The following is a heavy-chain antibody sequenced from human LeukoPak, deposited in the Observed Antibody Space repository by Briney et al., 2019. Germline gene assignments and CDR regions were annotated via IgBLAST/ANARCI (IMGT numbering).Heavy chain of an antibody. CDR1: GGSISSYY. J-gene: IGHJ5*02. V-gene: IGHV4-59*08. Sequence: SETLSLTCTVSGGSISSYYWSWIRQPPGKGLEYIGYIYYSGTTNYNPSLKSRVTISVDTSKNHFSLKLSSVTAADTAVYYCARGCSAGSCYCQALDPWGQGTLVTVGS. D-gene: IGHD2-15*01. CDR2: IYYSGTT. CDR3: ARGCSAGSCYCQALDP.